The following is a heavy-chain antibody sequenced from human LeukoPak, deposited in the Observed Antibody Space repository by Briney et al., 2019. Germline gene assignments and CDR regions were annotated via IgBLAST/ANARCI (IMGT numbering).Heavy chain of an antibody. Sequence: PSETLSLTCTVSGGSISSYYWSWIRQPPGKGLEWIGYIYYSGSTNYNPSLKSRVTISVDTSKNQFSLKLSSVTAADTAVYYCARSGGSSWFAFDIWGQGTMVIVSS. J-gene: IGHJ3*02. CDR1: GGSISSYY. CDR3: ARSGGSSWFAFDI. CDR2: IYYSGST. D-gene: IGHD6-13*01. V-gene: IGHV4-59*01.